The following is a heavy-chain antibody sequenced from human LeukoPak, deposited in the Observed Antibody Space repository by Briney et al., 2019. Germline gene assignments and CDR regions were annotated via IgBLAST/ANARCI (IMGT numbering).Heavy chain of an antibody. CDR1: GGSISSYY. V-gene: IGHV4-59*01. D-gene: IGHD3-10*01. CDR3: ARDITYYGMDV. J-gene: IGHJ6*02. Sequence: SETLSLTCTVSGGSISSYYWSWIRQPPGKGLEWIGYIYYSGSTNYNPSLKSRVTISVGTSKNQFSLKLSSVTAADTAVYYCARDITYYGMDVWGQGTTVTVSS. CDR2: IYYSGST.